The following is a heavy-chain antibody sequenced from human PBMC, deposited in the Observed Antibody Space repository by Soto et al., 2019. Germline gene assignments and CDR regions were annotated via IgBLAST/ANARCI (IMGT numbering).Heavy chain of an antibody. J-gene: IGHJ6*02. CDR1: GFSLSTSGMC. D-gene: IGHD3-22*01. CDR2: IDWDDDK. Sequence: SGPTLVNPTQTLTLTCTFSGFSLSTSGMCVSWIRQPPGKALEWLALIDWDDDKYYSTSLKTRLTISKDTSKNQVVLTMTNMDPVDTATYYCARSRGPSGYYPDYYYYGMDVWGQGTTVTVSS. V-gene: IGHV2-70*01. CDR3: ARSRGPSGYYPDYYYYGMDV.